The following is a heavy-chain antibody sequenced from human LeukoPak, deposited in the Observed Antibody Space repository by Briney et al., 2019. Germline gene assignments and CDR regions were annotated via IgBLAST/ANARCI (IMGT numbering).Heavy chain of an antibody. CDR1: GYRFTSYW. D-gene: IGHD3-22*01. Sequence: GESLKISCKGSGYRFTSYWIGWVRQMPGKGLEWMGIIYPGDSDTRCSPSFQGQVTISADKSISTAYLQWSSLKASDTAMYYCARRRYYYDSSGYYYFDYWGQGTLVTVSS. J-gene: IGHJ4*02. CDR3: ARRRYYYDSSGYYYFDY. CDR2: IYPGDSDT. V-gene: IGHV5-51*01.